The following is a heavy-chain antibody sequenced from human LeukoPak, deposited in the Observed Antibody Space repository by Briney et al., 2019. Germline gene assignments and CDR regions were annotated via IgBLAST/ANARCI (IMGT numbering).Heavy chain of an antibody. CDR3: ARKLSRRDYGALDFDY. D-gene: IGHD4-17*01. CDR2: ISAYNGNT. J-gene: IGHJ4*02. Sequence: GASVKVSCKASGYTFTSYGISWVRQAPGQGLEWMGWISAYNGNTNYAQKLQGRVTMTTDTSTSTAYVELRSLRSDDTAVYYRARKLSRRDYGALDFDYWGQGTLVTVSS. CDR1: GYTFTSYG. V-gene: IGHV1-18*01.